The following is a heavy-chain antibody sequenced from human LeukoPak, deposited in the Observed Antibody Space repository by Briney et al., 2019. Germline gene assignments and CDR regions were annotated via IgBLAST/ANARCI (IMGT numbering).Heavy chain of an antibody. CDR2: IYYSGST. CDR1: GVSISSSSYY. Sequence: RSSETLSLTCTVSGVSISSSSYYWGWLRQPPGKGLEWIGSIYYSGSTYYNPSLKSRVTISVDTSKNQFSLKLSSVTAADTAVYYCARDGWYSSSYDAFDIWGQGTMVTVSS. D-gene: IGHD6-6*01. J-gene: IGHJ3*02. CDR3: ARDGWYSSSYDAFDI. V-gene: IGHV4-39*02.